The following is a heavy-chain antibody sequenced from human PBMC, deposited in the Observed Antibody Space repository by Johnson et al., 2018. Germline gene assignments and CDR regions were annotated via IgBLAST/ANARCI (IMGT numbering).Heavy chain of an antibody. CDR1: GFTFSSYG. J-gene: IGHJ1*01. D-gene: IGHD4-17*01. V-gene: IGHV3-30*03. CDR3: ARSQSAYYGDYVGAEYFQH. CDR2: ISYDGSNK. Sequence: QVQLVESGGGVVQPGRSLRLSCAASGFTFSSYGMHWVRQAPGKGLEWVAVISYDGSNKYSADSVKGRLTISRDNSKNTLYLPMNSLRAEDTAVYYCARSQSAYYGDYVGAEYFQHWGQGTLVTVSS.